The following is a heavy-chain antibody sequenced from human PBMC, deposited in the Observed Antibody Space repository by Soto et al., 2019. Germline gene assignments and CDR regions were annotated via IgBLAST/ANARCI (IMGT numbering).Heavy chain of an antibody. CDR1: GGSISSYY. Sequence: PSETLSLTCTVSGGSISSYYWSWIRQPPGKGLEWIGYIYYSGSTNYNPSLKSRVTISVDTSKNQFSLKLSSVTAADTAVYYCARVRDISGWYEAGGGAFDIWGQGTMVT. CDR3: ARVRDISGWYEAGGGAFDI. CDR2: IYYSGST. J-gene: IGHJ3*02. D-gene: IGHD6-19*01. V-gene: IGHV4-59*01.